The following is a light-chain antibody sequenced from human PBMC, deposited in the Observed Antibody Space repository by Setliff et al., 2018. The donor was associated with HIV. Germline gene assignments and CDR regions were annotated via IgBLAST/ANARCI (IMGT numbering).Light chain of an antibody. CDR1: SSDVGGYNY. CDR3: SSFTSSSTYV. J-gene: IGLJ1*01. Sequence: QSALAQPASVSGSPGQSIAISCTGTSSDVGGYNYVSWYQQHPGKAPQLMIYEVSNRPSGVSNRFSGSKSGNTASLTISGLQAEDEADYYCSSFTSSSTYVFGSGT. CDR2: EVS. V-gene: IGLV2-14*01.